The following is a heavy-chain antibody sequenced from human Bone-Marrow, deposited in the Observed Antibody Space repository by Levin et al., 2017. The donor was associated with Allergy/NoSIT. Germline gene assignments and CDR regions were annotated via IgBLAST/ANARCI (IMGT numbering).Heavy chain of an antibody. CDR1: GFPFSSYT. Sequence: GGSLRLSCAASGFPFSSYTMNWVRQAPGKGLEWVSSIGSRPNYIYYADSAKGRFTISRDNAKNSMYLQMNSLRVEDTAVYYCSRGGGVGSWGQGTLVTVSS. CDR3: SRGGGVGS. J-gene: IGHJ5*02. V-gene: IGHV3-21*01. CDR2: IGSRPNYI. D-gene: IGHD3-3*01.